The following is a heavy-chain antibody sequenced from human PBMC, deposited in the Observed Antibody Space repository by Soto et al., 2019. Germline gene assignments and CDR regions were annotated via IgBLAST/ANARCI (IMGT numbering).Heavy chain of an antibody. J-gene: IGHJ6*02. D-gene: IGHD3-9*01. CDR2: IRSKAYGGTT. CDR3: TRGQGSHYDILTDYYYYGMDV. V-gene: IGHV3-49*03. Sequence: PGGSLRLSCTASGFTFGDYAMSWFRQAPGKGLEWVGFIRSKAYGGTTEYAASVKGRFTISRDDSKSIAYLQMNSLKTEDTAVYYCTRGQGSHYDILTDYYYYGMDVWGQRPTSAVPS. CDR1: GFTFGDYA.